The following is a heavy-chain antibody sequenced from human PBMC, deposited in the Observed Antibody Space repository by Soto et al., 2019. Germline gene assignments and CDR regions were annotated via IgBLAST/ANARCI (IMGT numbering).Heavy chain of an antibody. CDR3: AHRRVGYYDILTGMAGGMDV. D-gene: IGHD3-9*01. CDR2: IYWYDDK. J-gene: IGHJ6*02. Sequence: QITLKESGPTLVKPTQTLTLTCTFSGFSLSTSGVGVGWIRQPPGKALEWLALIYWYDDKRYSPSLKSRLTITKDTSKNQVVLTMTNMDPVETATYYGAHRRVGYYDILTGMAGGMDVWGQGTTVPDSS. CDR1: GFSLSTSGVG. V-gene: IGHV2-5*01.